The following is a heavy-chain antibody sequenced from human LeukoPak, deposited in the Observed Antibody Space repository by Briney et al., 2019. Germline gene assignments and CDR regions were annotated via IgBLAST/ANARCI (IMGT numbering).Heavy chain of an antibody. CDR3: ARDSGEYYFDY. CDR1: GYTLTSYA. V-gene: IGHV1-3*01. J-gene: IGHJ4*02. CDR2: INAGNGNT. D-gene: IGHD2-15*01. Sequence: ASVKVSCTASGYTLTSYAMHWVRQAPGQRLEWMGWINAGNGNTKYSQKFQGRVTITRDTSASTAYMELSSLRSEDTAVYYCARDSGEYYFDYWGQGTLVTVSS.